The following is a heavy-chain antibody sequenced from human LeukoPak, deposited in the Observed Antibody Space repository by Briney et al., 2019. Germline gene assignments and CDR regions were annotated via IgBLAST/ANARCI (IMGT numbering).Heavy chain of an antibody. Sequence: ASVKVSCKASGYTFTSYGISWVRQAPGQGLEWMGWISAYNGNTNYAQKLQGRVTMTTDTSTSTAYMELRSLRSDDTAVYYCARGGGSGYCSSTSWKIPWFDPWGQGTLVTVSS. D-gene: IGHD2-2*01. CDR2: ISAYNGNT. CDR1: GYTFTSYG. CDR3: ARGGGSGYCSSTSWKIPWFDP. J-gene: IGHJ5*02. V-gene: IGHV1-18*01.